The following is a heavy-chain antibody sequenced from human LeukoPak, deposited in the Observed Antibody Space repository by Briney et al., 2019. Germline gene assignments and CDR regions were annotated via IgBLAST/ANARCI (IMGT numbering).Heavy chain of an antibody. V-gene: IGHV3-30*04. CDR2: ISYDGSNK. Sequence: GRSLRLSCAASGFTFSSYAMHWVRQAPGKGLEWVAVISYDGSNKYHADSVKGRFIISRDNSKNTLYLQMNSLRAEDTAVYYCASSSYGYLANDYWGQGTLVTVSS. J-gene: IGHJ4*02. CDR1: GFTFSSYA. D-gene: IGHD5-18*01. CDR3: ASSSYGYLANDY.